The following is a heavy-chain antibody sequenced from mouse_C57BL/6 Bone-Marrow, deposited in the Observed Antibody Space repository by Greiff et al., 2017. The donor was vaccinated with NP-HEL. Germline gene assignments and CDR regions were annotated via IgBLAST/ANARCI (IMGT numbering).Heavy chain of an antibody. CDR1: GFTFSDYG. V-gene: IGHV5-17*01. D-gene: IGHD1-1*01. CDR2: ISSGSSTI. J-gene: IGHJ2*01. CDR3: ASLYYGSSYVLFDY. Sequence: DVQLVESGGGLVKPGGSLKLSCAASGFTFSDYGMHWVRQAPEKGLEWVAYISSGSSTIYYADTVKGRFTISRDNAKNTLFLQMTSLRSEDTAMYYCASLYYGSSYVLFDYWGQGTTLTVSS.